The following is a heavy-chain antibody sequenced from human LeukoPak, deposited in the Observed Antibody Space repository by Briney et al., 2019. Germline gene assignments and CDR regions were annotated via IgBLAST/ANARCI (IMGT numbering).Heavy chain of an antibody. J-gene: IGHJ4*02. CDR1: GFTFSNYY. D-gene: IGHD3-22*01. V-gene: IGHV3-11*01. CDR3: ARXSSGYFRLDY. Sequence: GGSLRLSCAASGFTFSNYYMSWIRQAPGKGLEWVSYISSSGDSIYYADSVKGRFTISRDNAKNSLYLQMNSLRAEDTAMYYCARXSSGYFRLDYWGQGTXVTV. CDR2: ISSSGDSI.